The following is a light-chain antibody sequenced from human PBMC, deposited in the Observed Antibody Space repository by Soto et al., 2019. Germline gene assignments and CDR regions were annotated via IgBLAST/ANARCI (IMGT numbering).Light chain of an antibody. CDR3: QQSYSTLT. V-gene: IGKV1-39*01. Sequence: DIKMTQSPSSLSASVGDRVTIPCRASKTITTYLNWYQQKPGKAPKLLIYAASSLQSGVPSRFSGSGSGTDFTLTISSLQPEDFATYYCQQSYSTLTFGGGTKVEIK. CDR2: AAS. CDR1: KTITTY. J-gene: IGKJ4*01.